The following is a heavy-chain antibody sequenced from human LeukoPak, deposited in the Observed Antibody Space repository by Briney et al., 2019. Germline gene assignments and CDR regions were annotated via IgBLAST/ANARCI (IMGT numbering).Heavy chain of an antibody. Sequence: APVKVSCKASGYTFTSYGISWVRQAPGQGLEWMGWISAYNGNTNYAQKLQGRVTMTTDTSTSTAYMELRSLRSDDTAVYYCARDLGPNYYGSGSYYFDYWGQGTLVTVSS. D-gene: IGHD3-10*01. CDR1: GYTFTSYG. CDR3: ARDLGPNYYGSGSYYFDY. V-gene: IGHV1-18*01. J-gene: IGHJ4*02. CDR2: ISAYNGNT.